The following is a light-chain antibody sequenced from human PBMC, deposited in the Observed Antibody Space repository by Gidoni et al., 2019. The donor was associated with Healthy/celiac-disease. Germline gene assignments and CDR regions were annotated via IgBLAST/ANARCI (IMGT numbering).Light chain of an antibody. V-gene: IGLV2-11*01. CDR2: DVS. CDR1: SSDVGCYNY. Sequence: QSALTQPRSVSGSPGQSVTISCTGTSSDVGCYNYFSWYQQHPGKAPTLMIYDVSKRPSGVPDRFSGSKSGNTASLTISGLQAEDEADYYCCSYAGSYTFVVFGGGTKLTVL. J-gene: IGLJ2*01. CDR3: CSYAGSYTFVV.